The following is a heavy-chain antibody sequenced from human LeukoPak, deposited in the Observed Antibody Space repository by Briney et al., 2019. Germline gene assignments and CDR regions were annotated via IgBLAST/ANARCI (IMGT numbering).Heavy chain of an antibody. CDR1: GFSFSSNA. CDR2: ISSNGGST. Sequence: PGGSLRLSCSASGFSFSSNAMHWVRQAPGKGLEYVSGISSNGGSTNYADSVKGRFTISRDNSKNTLYLQMSSLRAEDTAVYYCVSTYHYDSSGYYPFDYWGQGTLVTVSS. D-gene: IGHD3-22*01. J-gene: IGHJ4*02. V-gene: IGHV3-64D*09. CDR3: VSTYHYDSSGYYPFDY.